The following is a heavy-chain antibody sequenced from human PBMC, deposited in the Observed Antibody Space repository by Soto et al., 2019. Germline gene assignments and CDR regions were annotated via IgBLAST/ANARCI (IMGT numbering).Heavy chain of an antibody. V-gene: IGHV4-39*01. Sequence: SETLSLTCTVSGGSISNTNYYWGWIRQPPGKGLEWIGNVYYNGFTYYNPSLKSRVTMFVDTSKNHFSLKMTSVTAADTAVYYCARQDDFWSGSNWFDPWGQGTLVTVS. CDR2: VYYNGFT. D-gene: IGHD3-3*01. J-gene: IGHJ5*02. CDR3: ARQDDFWSGSNWFDP. CDR1: GGSISNTNYY.